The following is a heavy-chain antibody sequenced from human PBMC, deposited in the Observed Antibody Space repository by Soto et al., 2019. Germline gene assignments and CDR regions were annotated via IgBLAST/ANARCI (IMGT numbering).Heavy chain of an antibody. J-gene: IGHJ5*02. V-gene: IGHV1-2*04. Sequence: VASVKVSCKASGYTFTGYYMHWVRQTPGQGLEWMGWINPNSGGTNYAQKFQGWVTMTRDTSISTAYMELSRLRSDDTAVYYCARAGTPPVEWFDPWGQGTLVTVSS. D-gene: IGHD1-1*01. CDR1: GYTFTGYY. CDR3: ARAGTPPVEWFDP. CDR2: INPNSGGT.